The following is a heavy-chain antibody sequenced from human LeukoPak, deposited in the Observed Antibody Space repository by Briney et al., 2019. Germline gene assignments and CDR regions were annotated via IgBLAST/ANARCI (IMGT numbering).Heavy chain of an antibody. D-gene: IGHD5-18*01. CDR2: ISSSSDHT. CDR1: GFTFSSYS. V-gene: IGHV3-21*01. CDR3: ARLYNYGSNFFDY. Sequence: GGSLRLSCAASGFTFSSYSMVWVRQAPGKGLGWVSSISSSSDHTYYVDSVKGRFTISRDNAKKSLYLQMNSLRAEDTAVYYCARLYNYGSNFFDYWGQGTLVTVSS. J-gene: IGHJ4*02.